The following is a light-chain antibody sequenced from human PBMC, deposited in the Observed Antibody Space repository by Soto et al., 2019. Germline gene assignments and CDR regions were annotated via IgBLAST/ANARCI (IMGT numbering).Light chain of an antibody. V-gene: IGKV3-20*01. J-gene: IGKJ3*01. CDR3: QQYGSSPLSFT. CDR1: QSVSSSY. Sequence: EIVLTQSPGTLSLSPGERATLSCRASQSVSSSYIAWYQHIPGQAPRLLIYGASSRATGIADRFSGSGSGTDFTLTISRLEPEDFAVYYCQQYGSSPLSFTFGPGTKVDIK. CDR2: GAS.